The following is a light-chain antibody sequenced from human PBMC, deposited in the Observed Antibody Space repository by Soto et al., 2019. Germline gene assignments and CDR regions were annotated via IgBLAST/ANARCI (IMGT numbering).Light chain of an antibody. J-gene: IGKJ5*01. CDR1: QSVSSSY. Sequence: EIVLTQSPGALALSRGGRTTLSCRASQSVSSSYLAWYQQKPGQAPRLLIYGASSRATGIPDRFSGSGSGTDFTLTISRLEPEDFAVYYCQQYGSSPLITFGQGTRLETK. V-gene: IGKV3-20*01. CDR3: QQYGSSPLIT. CDR2: GAS.